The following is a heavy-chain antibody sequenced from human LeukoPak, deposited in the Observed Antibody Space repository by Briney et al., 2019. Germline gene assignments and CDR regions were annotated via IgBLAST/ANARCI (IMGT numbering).Heavy chain of an antibody. D-gene: IGHD3-22*01. CDR3: ARRAGDYSHPYDY. V-gene: IGHV3-66*04. J-gene: IGHJ4*02. CDR2: IYSGGRT. CDR1: GFTVSRNY. Sequence: GGSLRLSCAASGFTVSRNYMSWVRQAPGKGLEWVSVIYSGGRTYYADSVKGRFTISRDSSKNTLYLQMNSLRAEDTAVYYCARRAGDYSHPYDYWGQGTLVTVSS.